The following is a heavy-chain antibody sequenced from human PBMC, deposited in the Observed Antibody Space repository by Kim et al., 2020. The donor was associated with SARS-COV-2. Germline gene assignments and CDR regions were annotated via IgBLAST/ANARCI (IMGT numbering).Heavy chain of an antibody. V-gene: IGHV3-9*01. J-gene: IGHJ4*02. Sequence: GGSLRLSCAASGFTFGDYAMHWVRQAPGKGLEWVSGITWRSRYIGYADSVKDRFTTSRDNAKNSLYLQMNSLRPEDTAFFYCVKGRGDYWGPGALVTVSS. CDR1: GFTFGDYA. CDR3: VKGRGDY. CDR2: ITWRSRYI. D-gene: IGHD3-10*01.